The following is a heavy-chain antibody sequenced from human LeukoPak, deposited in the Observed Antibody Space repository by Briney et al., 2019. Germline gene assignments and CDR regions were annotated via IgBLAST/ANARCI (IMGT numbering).Heavy chain of an antibody. CDR3: VKSTNYDILTEFDY. CDR2: ISWNSGSI. Sequence: PGGSLRLSCAASGFTFDDYAMHWVRQAPGKGLEWVSGISWNSGSIGYADSVKGRFTISRDNAKNSLYLQMNSLRAEDTALYYCVKSTNYDILTEFDYWGQGTLVTVSS. J-gene: IGHJ4*02. D-gene: IGHD3-9*01. V-gene: IGHV3-9*01. CDR1: GFTFDDYA.